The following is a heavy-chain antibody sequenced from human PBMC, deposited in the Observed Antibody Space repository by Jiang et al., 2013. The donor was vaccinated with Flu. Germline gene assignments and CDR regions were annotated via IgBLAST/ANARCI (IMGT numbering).Heavy chain of an antibody. V-gene: IGHV6-1*01. CDR3: ARAALVGTSMVRVDS. Sequence: SQTLSLTCAISGDSVSSNSAAWNWIRQSPSRGLEWLGRTYYRSKWYNDYAVSVKSRITINPDTSKNQFSLQVDSVTPEDTAVYYCARAALVGTSMVRVDSWGQGTPVTVSS. CDR2: TYYRSKWYN. J-gene: IGHJ4*02. CDR1: GDSVSSNSAA. D-gene: IGHD5-18*01.